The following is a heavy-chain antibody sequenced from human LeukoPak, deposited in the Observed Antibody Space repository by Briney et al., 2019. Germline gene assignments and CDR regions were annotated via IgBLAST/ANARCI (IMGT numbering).Heavy chain of an antibody. CDR3: ARRSAAKDAFDI. D-gene: IGHD6-25*01. J-gene: IGHJ3*02. Sequence: GGSLRLSCAASGFTFSSYSMMWVRQAPGKGLVWVSRNSDGGSTSYTDSVKGRFTISRDNAKNTLYLQMNSLRAEDTAVYYCARRSAAKDAFDIWGQGTKVTVSS. CDR1: GFTFSSYS. V-gene: IGHV3-74*01. CDR2: NSDGGST.